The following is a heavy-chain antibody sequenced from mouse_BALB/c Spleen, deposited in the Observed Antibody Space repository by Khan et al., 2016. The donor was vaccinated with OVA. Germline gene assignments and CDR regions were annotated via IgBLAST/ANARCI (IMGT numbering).Heavy chain of an antibody. J-gene: IGHJ2*01. V-gene: IGHV3-1*02. CDR1: GYSITSGYG. CDR2: ITYSGST. D-gene: IGHD1-2*01. Sequence: EVQLVESGPGLVKPSQSLSLTCTVTGYSITSGYGWNWIRQFPGNQLEWMGYITYSGSTNYNPSLKSRISITRDTSKNQFFLQLNSVTTEDAATYYCARAARINYWGQGTTLTVSS. CDR3: ARAARINY.